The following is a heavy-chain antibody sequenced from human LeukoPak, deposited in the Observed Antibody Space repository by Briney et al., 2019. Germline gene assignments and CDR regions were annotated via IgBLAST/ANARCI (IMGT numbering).Heavy chain of an antibody. J-gene: IGHJ4*02. D-gene: IGHD3-10*01. CDR3: AKVGDEEIIGY. CDR2: ISGSGGST. V-gene: IGHV3-23*01. Sequence: GGSLRLSCAASGFTFSSYAMSWVRQAPGKGLEYVSSISGSGGSTDYADSVKGRFTISRDNSKNTLYLQMNSLRAEDTAVYYCAKVGDEEIIGYWGQGTLVTVSS. CDR1: GFTFSSYA.